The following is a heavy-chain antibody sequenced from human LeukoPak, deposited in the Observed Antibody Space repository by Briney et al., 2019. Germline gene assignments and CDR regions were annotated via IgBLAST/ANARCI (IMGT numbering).Heavy chain of an antibody. J-gene: IGHJ5*02. D-gene: IGHD3-3*01. Sequence: ASVKVSCKASGGTFSSYAISWVRQAPGQGLEWMGGIIPIFGTANYAQKFQGRVTMTRNTSISTAYMELSSLRSEDTAVYYCARGPSPITIFGVVIRRQWAFDPWGQGTLVTVSS. V-gene: IGHV1-69*05. CDR3: ARGPSPITIFGVVIRRQWAFDP. CDR2: IIPIFGTA. CDR1: GGTFSSYA.